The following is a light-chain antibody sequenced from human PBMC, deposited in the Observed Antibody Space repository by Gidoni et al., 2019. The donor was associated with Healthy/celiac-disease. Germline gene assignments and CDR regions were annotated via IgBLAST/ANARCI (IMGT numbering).Light chain of an antibody. Sequence: EIVMTQSPATLSVSPGERATLSCRASQSVRSNLAWYQQKPGQAPRLLIYGASTRATGIPARFSGSGSGTEFTLTISSLQSEDFAVYYCQQYNNWRTFXXXTKVEIK. CDR2: GAS. CDR1: QSVRSN. V-gene: IGKV3D-15*01. J-gene: IGKJ1*01. CDR3: QQYNNWRT.